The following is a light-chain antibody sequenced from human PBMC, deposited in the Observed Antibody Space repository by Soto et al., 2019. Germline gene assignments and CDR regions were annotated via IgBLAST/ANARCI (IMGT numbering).Light chain of an antibody. CDR3: QQYDNSPIT. V-gene: IGKV3-20*01. CDR1: QSISSSF. CDR2: GAS. Sequence: EIVLTQSPGILSLSPGERGSLSCVASQSISSSFLAWYQQKPGQAPRLLIYGASSRATGIPDRFSGTGSETDFTLTISRLEPEDFAVCYCQQYDNSPITFGQGTRLEIK. J-gene: IGKJ5*01.